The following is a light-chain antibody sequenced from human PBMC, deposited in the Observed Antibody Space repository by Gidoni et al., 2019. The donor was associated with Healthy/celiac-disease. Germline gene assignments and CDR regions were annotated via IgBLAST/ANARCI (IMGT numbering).Light chain of an antibody. CDR2: GAS. Sequence: DIVLTQSPGTLSLSPGERATLSCRASQSVSSSYLAWYQPKPGQAPRLLIYGASSRATGIPDRFSGSGSGTDFTLTIRRREPEDFAVYYCQQYGSSPWTFGQGTKVEIK. CDR3: QQYGSSPWT. CDR1: QSVSSSY. J-gene: IGKJ1*01. V-gene: IGKV3-20*01.